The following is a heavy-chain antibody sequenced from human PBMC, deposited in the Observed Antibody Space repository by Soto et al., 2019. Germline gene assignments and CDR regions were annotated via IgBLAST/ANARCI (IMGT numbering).Heavy chain of an antibody. Sequence: QVQLVQSGAEVKKPGASVKVSCKASGYTFTSYYMHWVRQAPGQGLDWMGRIYPTDGSTSYAQKFPGRVTMTGDTSTGTAYMEVSSLSSEDTAVYYFGRGFAGNLNDDPSGGAFDLWGQGTKVTVSS. CDR3: GRGFAGNLNDDPSGGAFDL. CDR2: IYPTDGST. V-gene: IGHV1-46*03. CDR1: GYTFTSYY. D-gene: IGHD1-1*01. J-gene: IGHJ3*01.